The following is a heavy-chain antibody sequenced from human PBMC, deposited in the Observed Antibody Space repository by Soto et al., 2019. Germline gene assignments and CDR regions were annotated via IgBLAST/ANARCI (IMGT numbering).Heavy chain of an antibody. V-gene: IGHV4-31*03. D-gene: IGHD3-9*01. CDR1: GDSLSSGGHY. CDR3: ARVDHRGYFAILTHY. CDR2: IYDSVNT. J-gene: IGHJ4*02. Sequence: SETLSLTCTVSGDSLSSGGHYWSWIRQHPGKGLEWIGHIYDSVNTYYSPSLRSRVTISADMSKNQFSLNLRSVTAADTAVYYCARVDHRGYFAILTHYWGQGTLVTVS.